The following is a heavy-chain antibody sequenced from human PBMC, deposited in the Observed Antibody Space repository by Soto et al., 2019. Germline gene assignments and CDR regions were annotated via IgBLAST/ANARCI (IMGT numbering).Heavy chain of an antibody. Sequence: QVQLVQSGAEVKKPGSSVKVSCKASGGTFSSYAIIWVRQAPGQGLEWMGGIIPIFGTANYAQKFQGRVTITADESTSTAYMELSSLRSEDTAVYYCARENCSGGSCYFNLGAQGGAFDIWGQGTMVTVSS. V-gene: IGHV1-69*01. CDR3: ARENCSGGSCYFNLGAQGGAFDI. CDR1: GGTFSSYA. D-gene: IGHD2-15*01. CDR2: IIPIFGTA. J-gene: IGHJ3*02.